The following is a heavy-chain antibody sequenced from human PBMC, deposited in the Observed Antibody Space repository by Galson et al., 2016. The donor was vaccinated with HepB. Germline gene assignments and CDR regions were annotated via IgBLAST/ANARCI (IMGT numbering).Heavy chain of an antibody. V-gene: IGHV2-5*02. CDR2: IYWDDDK. CDR3: AHNFYSGSYGPFDY. J-gene: IGHJ4*02. D-gene: IGHD3-10*01. Sequence: PALVKPPQTLTLTCTLSGFSLSTSGVGVGWIRQPPGKALEWLALIYWDDDKRYSPSLKNRLTITKDTSKNQVVLTMTNMDPVDTATFYCAHNFYSGSYGPFDYWGQGTLVTVSS. CDR1: GFSLSTSGVG.